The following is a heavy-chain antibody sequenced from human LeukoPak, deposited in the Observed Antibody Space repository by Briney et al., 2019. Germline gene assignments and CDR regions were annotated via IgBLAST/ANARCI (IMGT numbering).Heavy chain of an antibody. D-gene: IGHD1-14*01. CDR3: ARVVGRNWYLDL. V-gene: IGHV3-23*01. CDR1: GFTFSSYD. Sequence: GGSLRLSCAASGFTFSSYDMTWVRQAPGKGLEWVSGIYGRGGTTYYADSVKGRFIVSRDNSKNSLSLQMNSLRAEDTAVYYCARVVGRNWYLDLWGRGTLVTVSS. CDR2: IYGRGGTT. J-gene: IGHJ2*01.